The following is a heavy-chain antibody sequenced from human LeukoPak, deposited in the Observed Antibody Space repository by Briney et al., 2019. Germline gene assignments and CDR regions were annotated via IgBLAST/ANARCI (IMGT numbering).Heavy chain of an antibody. CDR1: GGSISSGAYY. Sequence: SQTLSLTCTVSGGSISSGAYYWSWIRQPPGKGREGIGYIYYSGSTYYNPSLKSRVTKSVDTSKNQFSQKLSSVTAADTAVYYCAGFVVVTANYAFDIWGRGTMVTVSS. J-gene: IGHJ3*02. CDR3: AGFVVVTANYAFDI. CDR2: IYYSGST. V-gene: IGHV4-30-4*08. D-gene: IGHD2-21*02.